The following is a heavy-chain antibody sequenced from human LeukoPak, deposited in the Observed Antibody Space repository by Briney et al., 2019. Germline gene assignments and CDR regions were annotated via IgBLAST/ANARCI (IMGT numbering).Heavy chain of an antibody. Sequence: SVNDSCKASGGTFSSYAISWVRQAPGQGLDWMGGMIPIFGTANYAQRFQCRVTNTTDQSTSTAYMELSSLRSEDTAVYYCARDGGAAAGNNTLLSQPFDYWGQGTLVPVSS. J-gene: IGHJ4*02. D-gene: IGHD6-13*01. CDR2: MIPIFGTA. CDR3: ARDGGAAAGNNTLLSQPFDY. CDR1: GGTFSSYA. V-gene: IGHV1-69*05.